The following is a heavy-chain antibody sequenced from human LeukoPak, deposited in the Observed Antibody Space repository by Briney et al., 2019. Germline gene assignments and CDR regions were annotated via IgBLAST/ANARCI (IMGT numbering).Heavy chain of an antibody. CDR2: ISTSSSYI. Sequence: GGSLRLSCAVSGFTFSRYSMNWVRQAPGKGLEWVSFISTSSSYIYYADSVKGRFSISRDNAKNSLYLQMNSLRAEDTAVYYCARDRNYDGSVYYEDDYFDYWGQGTLVTVSS. J-gene: IGHJ4*02. CDR1: GFTFSRYS. CDR3: ARDRNYDGSVYYEDDYFDY. D-gene: IGHD3-22*01. V-gene: IGHV3-21*01.